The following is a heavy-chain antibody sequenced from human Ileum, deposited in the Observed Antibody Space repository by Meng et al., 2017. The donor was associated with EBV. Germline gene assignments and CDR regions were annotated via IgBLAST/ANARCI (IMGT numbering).Heavy chain of an antibody. Sequence: QGHLQGPGPGLVKPSGTLSLTCAVSGGSISSSNWWSWVRQAPGKGLEWIGEIHHTESTNYNPSLKSRVTISVDKSKNQFSLKLSSVTAADTAVYYCARESYSDSSGYYSLDYWGQGSLVTVSS. J-gene: IGHJ4*02. D-gene: IGHD3-22*01. CDR2: IHHTEST. V-gene: IGHV4-4*02. CDR3: ARESYSDSSGYYSLDY. CDR1: GGSISSSNW.